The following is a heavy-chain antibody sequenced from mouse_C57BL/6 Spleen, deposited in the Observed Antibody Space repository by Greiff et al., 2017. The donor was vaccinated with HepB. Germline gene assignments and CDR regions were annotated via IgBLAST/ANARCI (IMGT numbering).Heavy chain of an antibody. CDR2: ISSGGDYI. CDR1: GFTFSSYA. J-gene: IGHJ1*03. V-gene: IGHV5-9-1*02. CDR3: TRSRDYWYFDV. Sequence: EVKLQEPGEGLVKPGGSLKLSCAASGFTFSSYAMSWVRQTPEKRLEWVAYISSGGDYIYYADTVKGRFTISRDNARNTLYLQMSSLKSEDTAMYYCTRSRDYWYFDVWGTGTTVTVSS.